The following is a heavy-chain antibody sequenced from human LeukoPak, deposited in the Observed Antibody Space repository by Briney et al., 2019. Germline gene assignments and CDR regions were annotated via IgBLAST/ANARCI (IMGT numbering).Heavy chain of an antibody. J-gene: IGHJ6*02. CDR3: ARDRRWLVSLYYGMDV. Sequence: PSETLSLTCTVSGGSISSSSYYWGWIRQPPGKGLEWIGSIYYSGSTNYNPSLKSRVTISVDKSKNQFSLKLSSVTAADTAVYYCARDRRWLVSLYYGMDVWGQGTTVTVSS. CDR2: IYYSGST. D-gene: IGHD6-19*01. CDR1: GGSISSSSYY. V-gene: IGHV4-39*07.